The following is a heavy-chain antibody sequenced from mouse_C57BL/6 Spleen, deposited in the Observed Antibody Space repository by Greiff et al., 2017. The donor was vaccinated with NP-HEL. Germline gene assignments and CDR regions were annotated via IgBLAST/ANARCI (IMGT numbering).Heavy chain of an antibody. D-gene: IGHD2-2*01. J-gene: IGHJ2*01. V-gene: IGHV2-2*01. Sequence: VQLVESGPGLVQPSQSLSITCTVSGFSLTSYGVHWVRQSPGKGLEWLGVIWSGGSTAYNAAFISRLSISKDNSKSQVFFKMNSLQADDTAIYYSARTPGEVTRDDFDYWGQGTTLTVSS. CDR2: IWSGGST. CDR1: GFSLTSYG. CDR3: ARTPGEVTRDDFDY.